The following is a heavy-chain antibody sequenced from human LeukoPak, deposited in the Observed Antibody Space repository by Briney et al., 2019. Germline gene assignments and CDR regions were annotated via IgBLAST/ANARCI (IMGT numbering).Heavy chain of an antibody. CDR1: GYTFTSYE. J-gene: IGHJ4*02. Sequence: GASVKVSCKASGYTFTSYEINWVRQATGQGLEWMGWINTNTGNPTYAQGFTGRLVFSLDTSVSTAYLQITSLRAEDTALYYCARDKYQLPYEIDYWGQGTLVTVSS. D-gene: IGHD2-2*01. CDR2: INTNTGNP. CDR3: ARDKYQLPYEIDY. V-gene: IGHV7-4-1*02.